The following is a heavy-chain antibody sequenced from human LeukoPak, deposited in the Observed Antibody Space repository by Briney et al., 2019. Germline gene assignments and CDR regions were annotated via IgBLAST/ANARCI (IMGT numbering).Heavy chain of an antibody. V-gene: IGHV3-66*01. Sequence: GGSLRLSCAASGFTVSSNYMSWVRQAPGKGLEWVSVIYSGGSTYYTDSVKGRFTISRDNSKNTLYLQMNSLRAEDTAVYYCARGGDPYYFDYWGQGTLVTVSS. J-gene: IGHJ4*02. CDR1: GFTVSSNY. CDR2: IYSGGST. D-gene: IGHD4-17*01. CDR3: ARGGDPYYFDY.